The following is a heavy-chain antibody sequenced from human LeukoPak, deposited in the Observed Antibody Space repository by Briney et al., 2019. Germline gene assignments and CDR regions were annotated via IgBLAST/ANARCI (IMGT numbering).Heavy chain of an antibody. CDR1: GNSFSNYW. Sequence: GESLKISCKGSGNSFSNYWIGWVRQLPGRGLDWMGIIYPGDSDTRYSPSFQGQVTISADKSISTAYLQWTSLKASDTAMYYCARQGEGGSYYGTDAFDIWGQGTMVTVSS. D-gene: IGHD1-26*01. CDR3: ARQGEGGSYYGTDAFDI. V-gene: IGHV5-51*01. CDR2: IYPGDSDT. J-gene: IGHJ3*02.